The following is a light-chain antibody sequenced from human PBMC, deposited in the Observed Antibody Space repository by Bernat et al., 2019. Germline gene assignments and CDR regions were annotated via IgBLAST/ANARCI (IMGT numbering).Light chain of an antibody. V-gene: IGKV3-20*01. CDR1: QTIRNRF. CDR2: GAS. Sequence: IVLTQSPGTLSLSPGERVTLSCRASQTIRNRFLAWYQQKPGQAPRLLIYGASTRTPGTPDRFSGRGSGTDFTLTISRLEPEDFAVFYCQQYGTTSFTFGQGTKLEIK. J-gene: IGKJ2*01. CDR3: QQYGTTSFT.